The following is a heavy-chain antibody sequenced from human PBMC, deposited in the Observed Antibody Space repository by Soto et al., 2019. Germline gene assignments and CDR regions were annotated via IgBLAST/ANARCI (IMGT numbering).Heavy chain of an antibody. J-gene: IGHJ4*02. CDR2: IKQDGSED. V-gene: IGHV3-7*03. CDR3: ARDPGRRFDY. Sequence: EVHLVESGGGLVQPGGSLRLSCATSGFTFRSYWLTWVRQAPGKGLVWVASIKQDGSEDHYVDSVKGRFTISRDNAENSLYLQMHSLKVDDTAVYYCARDPGRRFDYWGPGTLVTVSS. CDR1: GFTFRSYW. D-gene: IGHD1-1*01.